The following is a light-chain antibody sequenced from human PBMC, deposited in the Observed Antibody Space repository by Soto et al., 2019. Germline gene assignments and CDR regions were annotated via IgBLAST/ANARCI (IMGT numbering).Light chain of an antibody. Sequence: QSARTQPASVSGSPGQSITISCTGTSSDVGAYDYVSWYQQHPGKAPKVIIYEVSNRPSGVSNRFSGSKSGNTASLTISGLQAEDEADYYCISYGSNSARVFGGGTKLTVL. CDR3: ISYGSNSARV. J-gene: IGLJ3*02. CDR2: EVS. V-gene: IGLV2-14*01. CDR1: SSDVGAYDY.